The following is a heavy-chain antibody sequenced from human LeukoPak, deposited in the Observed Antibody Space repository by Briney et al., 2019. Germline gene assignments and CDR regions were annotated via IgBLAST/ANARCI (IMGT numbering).Heavy chain of an antibody. V-gene: IGHV3-21*01. CDR1: GFSFSNYG. CDR2: ISSGSSYI. J-gene: IGHJ3*02. CDR3: ARRLKAATGDAFDI. D-gene: IGHD6-13*01. Sequence: GGSLRLSCAASGFSFSNYGMNWVRQAPGKGLEWVSSISSGSSYIYYADSLKGRFTIPRDNAKNSLYLQMNSLRVEDTAVYYCARRLKAATGDAFDIWGQGAMVTVSS.